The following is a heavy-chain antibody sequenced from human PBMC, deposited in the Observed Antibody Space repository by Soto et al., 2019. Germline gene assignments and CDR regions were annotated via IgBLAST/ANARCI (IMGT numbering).Heavy chain of an antibody. CDR2: IKSKTDGGTT. Sequence: EVQLVESGGGLVKPGGSLRLSCAASGFTFSNAWMSWVRQAPGKGLEWVGRIKSKTDGGTTDYAAPVKGRFTISRDDSNNTLYLQMNSLKTEDTAVYYCTPLNPERLGIEYWGQGTLVTVSS. J-gene: IGHJ4*02. CDR3: TPLNPERLGIEY. CDR1: GFTFSNAW. D-gene: IGHD1-1*01. V-gene: IGHV3-15*01.